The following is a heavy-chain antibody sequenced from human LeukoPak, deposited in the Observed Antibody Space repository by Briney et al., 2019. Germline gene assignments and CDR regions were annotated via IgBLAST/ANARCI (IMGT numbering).Heavy chain of an antibody. D-gene: IGHD3-10*01. CDR1: GFTFSNYW. CDR2: VNRDGSTT. CDR3: ARDKKSGESSEIDY. Sequence: GGSLRLSCAASGFTFSNYWVHWVRQAPGKGLVWVSRVNRDGSTTKYADSVKGRFTVSRDNAKNTLNLQMNSLRAEDTAVYYCARDKKSGESSEIDYWGQGTLVTVSS. V-gene: IGHV3-74*03. J-gene: IGHJ4*02.